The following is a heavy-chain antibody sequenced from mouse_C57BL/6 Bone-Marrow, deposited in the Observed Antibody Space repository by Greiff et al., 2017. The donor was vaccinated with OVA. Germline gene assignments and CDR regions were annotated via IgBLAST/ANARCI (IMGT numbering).Heavy chain of an antibody. J-gene: IGHJ4*01. V-gene: IGHV1-55*01. D-gene: IGHD1-1*01. Sequence: QVQLQQPGAELVKPGASVKMSCKASGYTFTSYWITWVKQRPGQGLEWIGDIYPGSGSTNYNEKFKSRATLTVDKHSSTAYMQLSSLTSEDSAVYYCAKTEDYGSSPGAMDYWGQGTSVTVSS. CDR1: GYTFTSYW. CDR3: AKTEDYGSSPGAMDY. CDR2: IYPGSGST.